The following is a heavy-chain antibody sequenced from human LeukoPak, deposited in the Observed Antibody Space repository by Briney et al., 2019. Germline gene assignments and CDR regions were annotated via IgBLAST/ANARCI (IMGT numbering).Heavy chain of an antibody. Sequence: PGGSLRLSCATSGFTFSSYAISWVRQAPGNGLEWVSAISGSGGSTYYADSVKGRFTISRDNSKNTLYLQMNSLRAEDTAVYYCAKTKLGYCSGGSCYSRHYRLDYWGQGTLVTVSS. V-gene: IGHV3-23*01. D-gene: IGHD2-15*01. CDR2: ISGSGGST. J-gene: IGHJ4*02. CDR3: AKTKLGYCSGGSCYSRHYRLDY. CDR1: GFTFSSYA.